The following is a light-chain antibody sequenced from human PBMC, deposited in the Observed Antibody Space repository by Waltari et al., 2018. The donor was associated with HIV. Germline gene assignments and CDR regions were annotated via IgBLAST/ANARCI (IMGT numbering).Light chain of an antibody. J-gene: IGKJ2*01. CDR1: QNISDF. Sequence: DIQMTQSPSPLSASVGDRVTITCRASQNISDFLNWYQQKPGKAPQLLISSASTLQSGVPSRFSGSGSGTDFTLTINSLQPEDFATYYCQQSDSIPYTFGQGTKLDIK. CDR2: SAS. V-gene: IGKV1-39*01. CDR3: QQSDSIPYT.